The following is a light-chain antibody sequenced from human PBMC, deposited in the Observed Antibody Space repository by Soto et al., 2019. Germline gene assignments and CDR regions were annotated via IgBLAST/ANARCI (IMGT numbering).Light chain of an antibody. V-gene: IGKV3-20*01. J-gene: IGKJ1*01. CDR2: GAS. CDR1: QSVSSN. Sequence: EVVLTQSPDTLSLSPGETATLSCRASQSVSSNLAWYQQQPGRAPRLLMYGASRRATGIPDRFSGSASGTDFTLTISRLEPEDFAVYYCQQYDSSPWTFGRGTKVDIK. CDR3: QQYDSSPWT.